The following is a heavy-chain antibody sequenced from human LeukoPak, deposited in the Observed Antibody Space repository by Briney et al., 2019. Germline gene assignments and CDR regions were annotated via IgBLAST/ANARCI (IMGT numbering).Heavy chain of an antibody. CDR1: GFTFSSYW. CDR3: ARADSGYYYDY. CDR2: IKQDGSEK. Sequence: GGPLRLSCAASGFTFSSYWKSWVRKAPGKGLEWVGNIKQDGSEKYYVDSVKGRFTISRDNAKNSLYLQMNSLRAADTAVYYCARADSGYYYDYWGQGTLVTVSS. D-gene: IGHD3-22*01. V-gene: IGHV3-7*01. J-gene: IGHJ4*02.